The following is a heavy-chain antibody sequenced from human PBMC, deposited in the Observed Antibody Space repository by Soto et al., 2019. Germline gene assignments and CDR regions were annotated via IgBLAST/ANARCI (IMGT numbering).Heavy chain of an antibody. J-gene: IGHJ5*02. CDR3: ARVQIAAAAAGNWFDP. CDR2: IYYSGTT. Sequence: PSETLSLTCTVSGGFISNYYWSWVRQSPGKGLEWIGYIYYSGTTNYNPSLKSRVTILLDTSKNQFSLKLSSVTAADTAVYYCARVQIAAAAAGNWFDPWGQGTLVTVSS. CDR1: GGFISNYY. V-gene: IGHV4-59*08. D-gene: IGHD6-13*01.